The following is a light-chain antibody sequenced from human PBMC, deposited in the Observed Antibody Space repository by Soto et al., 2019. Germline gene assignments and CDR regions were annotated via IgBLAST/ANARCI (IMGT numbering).Light chain of an antibody. CDR2: GAS. Sequence: EIVFTQSPGTLSLSPGERATLSCRASQSVSSSYLAWSQQKPGQAPRLLIYGASSRATGIPERFSGSGAGPAFTRTISRLEPEDFEVDSCQQYGSSVWTFGQGTKVDIK. CDR3: QQYGSSVWT. V-gene: IGKV3-20*01. J-gene: IGKJ1*01. CDR1: QSVSSSY.